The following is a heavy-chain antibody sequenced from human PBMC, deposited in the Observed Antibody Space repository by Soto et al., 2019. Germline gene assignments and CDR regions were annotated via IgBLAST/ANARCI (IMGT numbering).Heavy chain of an antibody. J-gene: IGHJ2*01. CDR3: ASSGGRDWYFAL. D-gene: IGHD6-25*01. CDR2: MNPNRANT. V-gene: IGHV1-8*01. Sequence: QVQLVQSGAEVKKPGASVKVSCKASGYTFINNDINWVRQATGQGLEWMGWMNPNRANTGYAQKFHAKVTMTRDPSTSTAYMGLSILKSEDTAVYYSASSGGRDWYFALWGRGTLVTVSS. CDR1: GYTFINND.